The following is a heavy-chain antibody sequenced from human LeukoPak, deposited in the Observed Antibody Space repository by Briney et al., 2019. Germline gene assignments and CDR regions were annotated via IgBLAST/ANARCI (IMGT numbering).Heavy chain of an antibody. CDR2: IIPIFGTA. V-gene: IGHV1-69*13. Sequence: SVKVSCKASGGTFSSYAISWVRQDPGQGLEWMGGIIPIFGTANYAQKFQGRVTITADESTSTAYMELSRLRSEDTAVYYCARDHFGGLSVTPGVWYFDYWRQRTLVTVSS. CDR3: ARDHFGGLSVTPGVWYFDY. CDR1: GGTFSSYA. D-gene: IGHD3-10*01. J-gene: IGHJ4*02.